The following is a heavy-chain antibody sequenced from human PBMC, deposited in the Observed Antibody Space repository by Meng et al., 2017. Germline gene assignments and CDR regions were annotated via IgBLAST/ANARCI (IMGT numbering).Heavy chain of an antibody. CDR2: ISYDGSDK. J-gene: IGHJ6*02. Sequence: GGSLRLSCAASGFTFSSYAMHWVRQAPGKGLEWVALISYDGSDKYYADSVEGRFTISRDNSKNTLYLQMNSLRAEDIAVYYCARDSSPQAIFGVGVLDVWGQGTTVTVSS. CDR1: GFTFSSYA. V-gene: IGHV3-30*01. D-gene: IGHD3-3*02. CDR3: ARDSSPQAIFGVGVLDV.